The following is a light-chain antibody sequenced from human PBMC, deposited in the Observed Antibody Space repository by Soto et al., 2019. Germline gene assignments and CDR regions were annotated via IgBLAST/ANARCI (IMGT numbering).Light chain of an antibody. CDR2: KAS. CDR3: QQSYSTPIT. V-gene: IGKV1-5*03. CDR1: QSISSW. J-gene: IGKJ5*01. Sequence: DIQMTQSPSTLSASVGDKVTITCRASQSISSWLAWYQQKPGKAPNLLIYKASTLESGVPSRFRGSGSGTDFTLTISSLQPEDFATYYCQQSYSTPITFGQGTRLEIK.